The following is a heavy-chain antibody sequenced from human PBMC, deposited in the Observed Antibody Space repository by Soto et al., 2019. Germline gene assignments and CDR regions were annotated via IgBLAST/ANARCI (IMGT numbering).Heavy chain of an antibody. Sequence: EVQLLESGGGLVQPGGSLRLSCAASGFTFSSYAMSWVRQAPGKGLEWVSAISGSGGSTYYADSVKGRFTISRDNSKNPAEPQINSLGTEDTAVYYFAKGPDYGDPNYWGQGTLVTVSS. CDR1: GFTFSSYA. V-gene: IGHV3-23*01. CDR2: ISGSGGST. J-gene: IGHJ4*02. D-gene: IGHD4-17*01. CDR3: AKGPDYGDPNY.